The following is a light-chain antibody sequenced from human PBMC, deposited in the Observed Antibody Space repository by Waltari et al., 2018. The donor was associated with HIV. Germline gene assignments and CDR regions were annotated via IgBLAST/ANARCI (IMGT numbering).Light chain of an antibody. CDR3: CSYAGTNWV. CDR2: EGN. J-gene: IGLJ3*02. Sequence: QSALTQPASVSGSPGQSITISCTGTSSDVGSYNIVSWYQQHPGKAPKLMIYEGNKRPSGVSNRFSGSKSGNTASLTISGLQAEDEADYYCCSYAGTNWVFGGGTKLTVL. V-gene: IGLV2-23*01. CDR1: SSDVGSYNI.